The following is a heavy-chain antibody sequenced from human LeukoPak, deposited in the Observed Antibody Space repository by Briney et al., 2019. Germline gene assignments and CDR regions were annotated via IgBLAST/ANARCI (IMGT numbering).Heavy chain of an antibody. Sequence: ASVKVSCKASGYTFTSYYMHWVRQAPGQGLEWMGWINPNSGGTNYAQKFQGRVTMTMDTSISTAYMELSRLRSDDTAVYYCARVEGHGYSSSWNFDYWGQGTLVTVSS. D-gene: IGHD6-13*01. J-gene: IGHJ4*02. CDR3: ARVEGHGYSSSWNFDY. CDR1: GYTFTSYY. CDR2: INPNSGGT. V-gene: IGHV1-2*02.